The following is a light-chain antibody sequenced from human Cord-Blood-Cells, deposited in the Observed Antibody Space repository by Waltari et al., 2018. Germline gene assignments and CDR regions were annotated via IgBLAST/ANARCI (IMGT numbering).Light chain of an antibody. CDR2: DVS. V-gene: IGLV2-14*01. CDR3: SSYTSSSVV. CDR1: SRDVGGYNS. Sequence: QSALTQPAPVSGSPGQSFTISCTGTSRDVGGYNSVSWYQQHPGKAPKLIIYDVSNRPSGVSNRFSCSKAGNTASLTISGLQAEDEADYYCSSYTSSSVVFGGGTKLTVL. J-gene: IGLJ2*01.